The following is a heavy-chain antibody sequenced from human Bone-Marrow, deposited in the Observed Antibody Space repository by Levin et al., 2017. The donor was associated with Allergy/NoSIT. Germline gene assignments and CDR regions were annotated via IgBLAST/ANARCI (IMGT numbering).Heavy chain of an antibody. CDR2: VSHDGTTE. V-gene: IGHV3-30-3*01. CDR3: ARDRVGTIVGYADS. J-gene: IGHJ4*02. Sequence: LTGGSLRLSCEASGFLFTSYAMHWFRQTPGKGLDWLAVVSHDGTTEYYADAVRGRFSISRDNARNTAHLQMNALGTDDTAIYYCARDRVGTIVGYADSWGQGTLVTVSS. D-gene: IGHD1-26*01. CDR1: GFLFTSYA.